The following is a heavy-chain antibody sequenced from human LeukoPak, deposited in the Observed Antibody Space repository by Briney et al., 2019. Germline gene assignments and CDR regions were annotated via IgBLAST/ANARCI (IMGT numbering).Heavy chain of an antibody. CDR2: INHSGST. CDR1: AGSFSGYY. CDR3: ARDDYYYNSGRALDY. V-gene: IGHV4-34*01. Sequence: SETLSLTCAVYAGSFSGYYWTWIRQPPGKGLEWIGEINHSGSTNYNPSLKSRVTISVDTSKNQFSLKLNSVTAADMAVYYCARDDYYYNSGRALDYWGQGTLVTVSS. J-gene: IGHJ4*02. D-gene: IGHD3-10*01.